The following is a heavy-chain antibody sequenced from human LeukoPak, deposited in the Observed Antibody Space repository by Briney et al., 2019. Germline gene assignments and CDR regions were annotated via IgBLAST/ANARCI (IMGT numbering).Heavy chain of an antibody. V-gene: IGHV3-48*03. J-gene: IGHJ4*02. Sequence: GGSLRLSCAASGFTFSSYEMNWVRQAPGKGLEWVSYISSSGSTIYYADSVKGRFTISRDNAKNSLYLQMNSLRAEDTAVYYCARESYRGGCYFDYWGQGTLVTVSS. CDR3: ARESYRGGCYFDY. CDR1: GFTFSSYE. D-gene: IGHD4-23*01. CDR2: ISSSGSTI.